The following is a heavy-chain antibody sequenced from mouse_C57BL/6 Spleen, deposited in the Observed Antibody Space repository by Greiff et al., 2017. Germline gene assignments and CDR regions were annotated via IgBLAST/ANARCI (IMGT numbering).Heavy chain of an antibody. D-gene: IGHD2-3*01. V-gene: IGHV14-2*01. J-gene: IGHJ1*03. CDR1: GFNINDYY. Sequence: VQLQQPGAELVKPGASVKLSCTASGFNINDYYMHWVKQRTEQGLEWIGRIDPEDGDTKYAPKFQGKATITADTSSNTAYLQLSSLTSEDTAVYYCARDGYSLWYFCVRGTGTTVTVAS. CDR2: IDPEDGDT. CDR3: ARDGYSLWYFCV.